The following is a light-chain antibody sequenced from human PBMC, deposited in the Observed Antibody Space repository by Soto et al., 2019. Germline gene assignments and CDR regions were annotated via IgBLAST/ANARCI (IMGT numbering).Light chain of an antibody. CDR2: WAS. J-gene: IGKJ1*01. CDR1: QSVLYSSNNKNY. Sequence: DIVMTQSPDSLAVSLGERATINGKSSQSVLYSSNNKNYLAWYQQKPGQPPKLLIYWASTREAGVPDRFSGSGSGTDFTRTISSLQAEDVAVYYCQQYYRPWTFGQGTKVYIK. CDR3: QQYYRPWT. V-gene: IGKV4-1*01.